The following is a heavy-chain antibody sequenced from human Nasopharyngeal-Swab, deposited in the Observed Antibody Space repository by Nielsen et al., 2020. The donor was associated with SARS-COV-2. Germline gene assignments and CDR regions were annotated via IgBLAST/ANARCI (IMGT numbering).Heavy chain of an antibody. CDR1: GGSFSGHQ. J-gene: IGHJ6*03. CDR3: ARGGAGVVASPVLGLGPFYYYHFIDV. CDR2: VNHGGGT. Sequence: SETLSLTCAVYGGSFSGHQWSWVRQTPGKGLEWIGEVNHGGGTNYNPSLKSRVTISVATSKNQFSLKLTSVTAADTAVYYCARGGAGVVASPVLGLGPFYYYHFIDVWCQGTTVTVSS. V-gene: IGHV4-34*01. D-gene: IGHD6-6*01.